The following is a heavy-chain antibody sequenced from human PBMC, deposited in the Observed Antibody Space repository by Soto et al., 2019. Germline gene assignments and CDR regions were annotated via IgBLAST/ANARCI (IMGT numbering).Heavy chain of an antibody. CDR1: GYTFTSYD. Sequence: QVQLVQSGAEVKKPGASVKVSCKASGYTFTSYDINWVRQATGQGLEWMGWMNPNSGNTGYAQKFQGRVTITRNTSISTAYMELSSLRSEDTAVYYCARASSGWYSYYYGMDVWGQGTTVTVSS. D-gene: IGHD6-19*01. CDR3: ARASSGWYSYYYGMDV. CDR2: MNPNSGNT. V-gene: IGHV1-8*01. J-gene: IGHJ6*02.